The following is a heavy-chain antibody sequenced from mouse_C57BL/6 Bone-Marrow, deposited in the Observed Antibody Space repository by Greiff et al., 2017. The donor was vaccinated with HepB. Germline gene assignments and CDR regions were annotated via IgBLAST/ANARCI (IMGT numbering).Heavy chain of an antibody. J-gene: IGHJ2*01. CDR3: AREEGLTGTDFDY. CDR2: ISYDGSN. Sequence: VQLQQSGPGLVKPSQSLSLTCSVTGYSITSGYYWNWIRQFPGNKLEWMVYISYDGSNNYNPSLKNRISITRDTSKNQFFLKLNSVTTEDTATDYCAREEGLTGTDFDYWGQGTTLTVSS. D-gene: IGHD4-1*01. V-gene: IGHV3-6*01. CDR1: GYSITSGYY.